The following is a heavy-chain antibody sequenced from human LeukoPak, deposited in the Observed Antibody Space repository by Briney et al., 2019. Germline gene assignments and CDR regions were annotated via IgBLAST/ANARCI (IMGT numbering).Heavy chain of an antibody. Sequence: ASVKASCKASGYTFTGYYMHWVRQAPGQGLEWMGWINPNSDYTFYAQKFQGRVTLTRDTSISTVYMELTTLTSDDTALYYCAVAPGDYWGQGTLVSVSA. D-gene: IGHD2-21*01. CDR2: INPNSDYT. J-gene: IGHJ4*02. V-gene: IGHV1-2*02. CDR3: AVAPGDY. CDR1: GYTFTGYY.